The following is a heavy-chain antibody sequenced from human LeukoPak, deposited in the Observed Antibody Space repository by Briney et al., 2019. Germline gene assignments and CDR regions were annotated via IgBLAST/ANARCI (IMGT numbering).Heavy chain of an antibody. Sequence: GGSLRLSCVASGFTFSSNSMNWVRQAPGKGLEWVSYTSSASGSIYYADSVKGGFTVSRDNAKNSLFLQMNSLRAEDTAVYYCARLPAYCSSTSCYYDYWGQGTLVTVSS. J-gene: IGHJ4*02. CDR1: GFTFSSNS. V-gene: IGHV3-48*04. CDR2: TSSASGSI. CDR3: ARLPAYCSSTSCYYDY. D-gene: IGHD2-2*01.